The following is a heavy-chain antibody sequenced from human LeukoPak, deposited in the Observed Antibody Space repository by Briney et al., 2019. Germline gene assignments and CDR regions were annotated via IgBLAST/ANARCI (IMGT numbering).Heavy chain of an antibody. V-gene: IGHV3-7*01. CDR2: IGQDGGEK. CDR1: GFIFSKYW. D-gene: IGHD3-22*01. J-gene: IGHJ3*02. Sequence: GGSLRLFCAASGFIFSKYWMTWARQAPAKGLEWVANIGQDGGEKYCVDSVKGRFTVPRDNSKNTLYLQMNGLGAEDTAVYYCARDQGYYYGSSGYDAFDIWGQGTMVTVSS. CDR3: ARDQGYYYGSSGYDAFDI.